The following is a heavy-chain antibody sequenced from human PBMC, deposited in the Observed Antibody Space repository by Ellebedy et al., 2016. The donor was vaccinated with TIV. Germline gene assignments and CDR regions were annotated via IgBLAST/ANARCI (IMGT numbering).Heavy chain of an antibody. Sequence: GESLKISXTGSGFAFSRYTLHWVRQAPGKELAWVALISYDGTSHKYADSVKGRFTISRDNSKNTLFLQMNSLRTEDTAIYYCAREYDLLSGFDYWGQGTLVTVSS. J-gene: IGHJ4*02. V-gene: IGHV3-30-3*01. D-gene: IGHD3-3*01. CDR2: ISYDGTSH. CDR1: GFAFSRYT. CDR3: AREYDLLSGFDY.